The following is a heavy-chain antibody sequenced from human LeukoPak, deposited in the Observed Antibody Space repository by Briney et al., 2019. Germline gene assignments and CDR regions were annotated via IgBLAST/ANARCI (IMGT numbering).Heavy chain of an antibody. V-gene: IGHV3-23*01. D-gene: IGHD4-17*01. CDR2: ISGSGGTT. CDR1: GFTFSSYA. CDR3: AKNSLRNSDY. J-gene: IGHJ4*02. Sequence: GGSLILSCAASGFTFSSYAMSWVRQAPGKGLEWVSVISGSGGTTYYADSVKGRFTISRDNSKNTLDLQMNSLRVEDTAVYYCAKNSLRNSDYWGQGTLVTVSS.